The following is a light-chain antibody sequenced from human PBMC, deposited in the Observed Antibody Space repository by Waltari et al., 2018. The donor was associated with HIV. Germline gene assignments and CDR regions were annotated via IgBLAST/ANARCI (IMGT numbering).Light chain of an antibody. CDR3: QQRNTWPLT. CDR1: QSVNNY. V-gene: IGKV3-11*01. J-gene: IGKJ4*02. CDR2: DAS. Sequence: EIVLTQSLATLSSSPGERATLSCRASQSVNNYLAWYQQKPGQSPRLLIYDASNRATGIPVRFSGSGSGTDFTLTISSLEPEDFAVYYCQQRNTWPLTFGGGTRVEIK.